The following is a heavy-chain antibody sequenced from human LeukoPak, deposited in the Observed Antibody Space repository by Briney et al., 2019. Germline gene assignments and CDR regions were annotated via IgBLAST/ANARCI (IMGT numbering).Heavy chain of an antibody. CDR2: INHSGST. J-gene: IGHJ6*03. D-gene: IGHD3-10*01. CDR3: ARATVRHYYYMDV. V-gene: IGHV4-39*07. Sequence: SETLSLTCIVSGDSISRNIFYWAWIRQPPGKGLEWIGEINHSGSTNYNPSLKSRVTISVDTSKNQFSLKLSSVTAADTAVYYCARATVRHYYYMDVWGKGTTVTVSS. CDR1: GDSISRNIFY.